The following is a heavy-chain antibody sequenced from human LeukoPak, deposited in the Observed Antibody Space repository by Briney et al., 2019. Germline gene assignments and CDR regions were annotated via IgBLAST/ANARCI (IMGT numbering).Heavy chain of an antibody. CDR3: AREDLTYYDFWSGYYSNWFDP. CDR1: GYTFTSYG. J-gene: IGHJ5*02. CDR2: ISAYNGKT. D-gene: IGHD3-3*01. Sequence: ASVKVSCKASGYTFTSYGISWVRQAPGQGLEWMGWISAYNGKTNYAQKLQGRVTITTDTSTSTAYMELRSLRSDDTAVYYCAREDLTYYDFWSGYYSNWFDPWGQGTLVTVSS. V-gene: IGHV1-18*01.